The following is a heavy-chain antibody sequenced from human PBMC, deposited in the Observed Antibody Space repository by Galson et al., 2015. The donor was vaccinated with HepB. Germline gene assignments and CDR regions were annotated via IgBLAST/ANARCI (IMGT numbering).Heavy chain of an antibody. CDR1: GGSISTYY. CDR3: ARMGSHGYCTSTTCYTSNWFDP. D-gene: IGHD2-2*02. J-gene: IGHJ5*02. Sequence: SETLSLTCTVSGGSISTYYWSWIRQSPGKGLEWIGCIYYSGFANYNPSLKSRVTISVDTPKDQFSLRLTSVTAADTAVYYCARMGSHGYCTSTTCYTSNWFDPWGQGTLVTVSS. V-gene: IGHV4-59*12. CDR2: IYYSGFA.